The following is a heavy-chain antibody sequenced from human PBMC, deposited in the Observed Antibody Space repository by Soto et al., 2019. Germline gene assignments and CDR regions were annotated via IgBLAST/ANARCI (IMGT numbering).Heavy chain of an antibody. Sequence: PSETLSLTCSVSGDSIRSHCWSWIRQSPGKGLEWIGWVYASGTTNYNPSLKSRVTMSVDTSKNQLSLRLNSVTAADTAIYYCATYDWDDAWFDPWGQGTLVTVSS. CDR3: ATYDWDDAWFDP. V-gene: IGHV4-59*11. J-gene: IGHJ5*02. CDR1: GDSIRSHC. CDR2: VYASGTT. D-gene: IGHD3-16*01.